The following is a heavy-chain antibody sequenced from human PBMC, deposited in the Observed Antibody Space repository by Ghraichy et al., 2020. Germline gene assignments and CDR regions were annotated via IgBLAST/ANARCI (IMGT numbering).Heavy chain of an antibody. V-gene: IGHV4-59*01. CDR1: GDSMDNYY. CDR2: IYHSGNT. J-gene: IGHJ4*02. D-gene: IGHD2-21*02. Sequence: SETLSLTCTVSGDSMDNYYWSWIRQSPVKGLEWIGYIYHSGNTKYNPSLKSRVSLSIDTSRNQFSLKMSSLTTADTAVYYCARGVCDSRSPDYFGQGPLVTVPS. CDR3: ARGVCDSRSPDY.